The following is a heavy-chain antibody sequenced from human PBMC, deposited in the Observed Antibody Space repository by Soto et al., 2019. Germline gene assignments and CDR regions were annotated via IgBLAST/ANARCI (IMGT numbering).Heavy chain of an antibody. CDR1: GYTFTSYY. V-gene: IGHV1-46*03. J-gene: IGHJ4*02. CDR2: INPSGGST. CDR3: AREPPPGMTTVTSTLDY. Sequence: GASVKVSCKASGYTFTSYYMHWVRQAPGQGLEWMGIINPSGGSTSYAQKFQGRVTMTRDTSTSTVYMELSSLRSEDTAVYYCAREPPPGMTTVTSTLDYWGQGTLVTVSS. D-gene: IGHD4-17*01.